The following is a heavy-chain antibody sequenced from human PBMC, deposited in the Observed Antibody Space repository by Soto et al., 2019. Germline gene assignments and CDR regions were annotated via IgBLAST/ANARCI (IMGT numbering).Heavy chain of an antibody. CDR2: ISSSSSTI. V-gene: IGHV3-48*01. CDR1: GFTFSSYS. D-gene: IGHD1-7*01. Sequence: EVQLVESGGGLVQPGGSLRLSCAASGFTFSSYSMNWVRQAPGKGLEWVSYISSSSSTIYYADSVKGRFTISRDNAKNSLYLQMNSLRADDTAVYYCARVELFYAFDIWGQGTMVTVSS. J-gene: IGHJ3*02. CDR3: ARVELFYAFDI.